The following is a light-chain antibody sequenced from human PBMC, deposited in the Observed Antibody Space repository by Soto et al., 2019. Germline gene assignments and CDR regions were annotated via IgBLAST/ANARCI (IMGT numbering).Light chain of an antibody. Sequence: EILMTQSPATLSVSPGDRATLSCRASQSVSTNLAWYQQKSGQGPRLLISGTSTRATGIPARFSGSGSGTEFTLTISSLQSEDFAVYYCQQYNTWPGTFGQGTKLEI. J-gene: IGKJ2*01. V-gene: IGKV3-15*01. CDR1: QSVSTN. CDR2: GTS. CDR3: QQYNTWPGT.